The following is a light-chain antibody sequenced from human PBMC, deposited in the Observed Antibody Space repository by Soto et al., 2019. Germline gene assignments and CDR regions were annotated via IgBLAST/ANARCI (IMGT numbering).Light chain of an antibody. V-gene: IGKV3-15*01. J-gene: IGKJ2*01. CDR1: QSVSSN. CDR2: GAS. Sequence: EIVMTQSPATLSVSPGERAALSCRSIQSVSSNLAWYQHKPGQTPRLLIYGASTRATGIPARFSGSGSGTDFTITISSLQSEDFAVYYCQQYSSWTPITFGQGTKVDIK. CDR3: QQYSSWTPIT.